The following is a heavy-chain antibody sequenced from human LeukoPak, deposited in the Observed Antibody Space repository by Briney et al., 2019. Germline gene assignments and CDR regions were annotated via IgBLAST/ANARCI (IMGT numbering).Heavy chain of an antibody. V-gene: IGHV1-18*01. Sequence: ASVKVSCKASGYTFTSYGIRWVRQAPGQGLEWMGWISAYNGNTNYAQKLQGRVTITTDTSTSTAYIELRSLRSDATAVYYCATRDSYYYDSSGIGWDAFDIWGQGTMVTVSS. CDR1: GYTFTSYG. D-gene: IGHD3-22*01. CDR3: ATRDSYYYDSSGIGWDAFDI. CDR2: ISAYNGNT. J-gene: IGHJ3*02.